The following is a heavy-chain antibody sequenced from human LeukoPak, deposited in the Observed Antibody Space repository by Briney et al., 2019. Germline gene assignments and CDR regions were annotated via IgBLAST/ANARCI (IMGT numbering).Heavy chain of an antibody. D-gene: IGHD6-6*01. Sequence: GGSLRLSCAAAGFTFSNYAMNWVRQAPGKGLEWVSSGHSDGTTYYADSVKGRFAISRDNSKNTLSLQMNSLRAEDTAVYYSSKGSRIAARPTIWFDSWGQGTLVTVSS. CDR2: GHSDGTT. V-gene: IGHV3-23*01. J-gene: IGHJ5*01. CDR3: SKGSRIAARPTIWFDS. CDR1: GFTFSNYA.